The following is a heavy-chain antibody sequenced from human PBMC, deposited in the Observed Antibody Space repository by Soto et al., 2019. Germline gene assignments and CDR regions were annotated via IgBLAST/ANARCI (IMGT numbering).Heavy chain of an antibody. D-gene: IGHD5-18*01. CDR1: GYTFTSYA. J-gene: IGHJ4*02. V-gene: IGHV1-3*01. Sequence: ASVKVSCKASGYTFTSYAMHWVRQAPGQRLEWMGWINAGNGNTKYSQKFQGRVTITRDTSASTAYMELSSLRSEDTAVYYCARATFSLWIQERGYYFDYWGQGTLVTVSS. CDR3: ARATFSLWIQERGYYFDY. CDR2: INAGNGNT.